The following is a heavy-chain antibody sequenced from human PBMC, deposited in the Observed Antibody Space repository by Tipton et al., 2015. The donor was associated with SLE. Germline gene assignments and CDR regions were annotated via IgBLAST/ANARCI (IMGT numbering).Heavy chain of an antibody. CDR2: IYYSGTT. Sequence: TLSLTCTVSGGSITSGGYYWNWIRHYPGKGLEWIGYIYYSGTTYYNPSLKSRVTITSDASKNQFSLKVRSVTAADTAVYYCATRGSSSWYFFDYWGQGTLVTVSS. V-gene: IGHV4-31*03. CDR1: GGSITSGGYY. J-gene: IGHJ4*02. D-gene: IGHD6-13*01. CDR3: ATRGSSSWYFFDY.